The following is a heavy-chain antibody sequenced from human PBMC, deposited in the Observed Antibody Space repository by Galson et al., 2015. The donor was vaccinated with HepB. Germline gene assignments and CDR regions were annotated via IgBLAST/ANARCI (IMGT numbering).Heavy chain of an antibody. CDR3: AKDPYSSSSLTFDY. D-gene: IGHD6-6*01. V-gene: IGHV3-30*18. CDR1: GFTFSSYG. CDR2: ISYDGSNK. Sequence: SLRLSCAASGFTFSSYGMHWVRQAPGKGLEWVAVISYDGSNKYYADSVKGRFTISRDNSKNTLYLQMNSLRAEDTAVYYCAKDPYSSSSLTFDYWGQGTLVTVSS. J-gene: IGHJ4*02.